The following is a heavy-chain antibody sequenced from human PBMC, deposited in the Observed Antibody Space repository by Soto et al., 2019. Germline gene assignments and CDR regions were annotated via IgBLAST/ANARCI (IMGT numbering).Heavy chain of an antibody. Sequence: QVQLVQSGAEVKKPRSSVKVSCKASGGTFSSYTISWVRQAPGQGLEWMGRIIPILGIANYAQKFQGRVTITADKSTSTAYMELSNLRSEDTAVYYCARDCSSTSCYAYPWGQGTLVTVSS. J-gene: IGHJ5*02. CDR1: GGTFSSYT. V-gene: IGHV1-69*08. D-gene: IGHD2-2*01. CDR2: IIPILGIA. CDR3: ARDCSSTSCYAYP.